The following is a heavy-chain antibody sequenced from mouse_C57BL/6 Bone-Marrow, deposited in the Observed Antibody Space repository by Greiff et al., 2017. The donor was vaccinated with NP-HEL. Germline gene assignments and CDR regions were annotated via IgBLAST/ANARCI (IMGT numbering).Heavy chain of an antibody. CDR1: GFTFSDYY. D-gene: IGHD3-1*01. V-gene: IGHV5-16*01. CDR2: INYDGSST. J-gene: IGHJ4*01. CDR3: AREGYLYYYAMDY. Sequence: DVKLVESEGGLVQPGSSMKLSCTASGFTFSDYYMAWVRQVPEKGLEWVANINYDGSSTYYLDSLKSRFIISRDNAKNILYLQMSSLKSEDTATYYCAREGYLYYYAMDYWGQGTSVTVSS.